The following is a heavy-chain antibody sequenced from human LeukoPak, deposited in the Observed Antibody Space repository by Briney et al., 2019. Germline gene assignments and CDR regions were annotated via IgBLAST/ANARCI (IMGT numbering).Heavy chain of an antibody. V-gene: IGHV4-59*01. D-gene: IGHD6-6*01. Sequence: SETLSLTCTVSGGSISSYYWSWIRQPPGKGLEWIGYIYYSGSTNYNPSLKSRVTISVDTSKNQFSLKLSPVTAADTAVYYCARVGSSSSSFRWFDPWGQGTLVTVSS. CDR3: ARVGSSSSSFRWFDP. J-gene: IGHJ5*02. CDR1: GGSISSYY. CDR2: IYYSGST.